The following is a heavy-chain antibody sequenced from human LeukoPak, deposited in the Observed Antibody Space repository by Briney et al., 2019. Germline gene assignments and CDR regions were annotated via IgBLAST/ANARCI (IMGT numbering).Heavy chain of an antibody. D-gene: IGHD3-10*01. V-gene: IGHV1-18*01. J-gene: IGHJ4*02. CDR3: ARAPVILLWFGELSNTFDY. CDR2: ISAYNGNT. Sequence: ASVKVSCKASGYTFTSYGISWVRQAPGQGLEWMGWISAYNGNTNYAQKLQGRVTITTDTSTSTAYMELRSLRSDDTAVYYCARAPVILLWFGELSNTFDYWGQGTLVTVSS. CDR1: GYTFTSYG.